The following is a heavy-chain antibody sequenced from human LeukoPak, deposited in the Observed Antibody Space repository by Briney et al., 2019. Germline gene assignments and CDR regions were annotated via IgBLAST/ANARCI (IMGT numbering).Heavy chain of an antibody. V-gene: IGHV3-23*01. CDR2: ISGSGGST. D-gene: IGHD3-22*01. CDR3: APMGYYYDSSGYYIDY. CDR1: DFTFDEYA. Sequence: GGSLRPSCKGSDFTFDEYAMNWVRQAPGKGLEWVSAISGSGGSTYYADSVKGRFTISRDNSKNTLYLQMNSLRAEDTAVYYCAPMGYYYDSSGYYIDYWGQGTLVTVSS. J-gene: IGHJ4*02.